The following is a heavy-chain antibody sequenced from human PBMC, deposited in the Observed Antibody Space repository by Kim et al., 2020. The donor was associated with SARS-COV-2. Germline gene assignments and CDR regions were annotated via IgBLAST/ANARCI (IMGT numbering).Heavy chain of an antibody. V-gene: IGHV3-30*04. CDR3: ARGRGGLGTYYEVYNGMDV. D-gene: IGHD3-10*01. CDR2: ISYHGSHQ. J-gene: IGHJ6*02. CDR1: GLNFKRYA. Sequence: GGSLRLSCEDSGLNFKRYAMNWVRQAPGKGLEWVAVISYHGSHQYYLDSVKGRFTVSRDNSKNTLYLRMDNLRPEDTAIYYCARGRGGLGTYYEVYNGMDVWGQGTTVSVSS.